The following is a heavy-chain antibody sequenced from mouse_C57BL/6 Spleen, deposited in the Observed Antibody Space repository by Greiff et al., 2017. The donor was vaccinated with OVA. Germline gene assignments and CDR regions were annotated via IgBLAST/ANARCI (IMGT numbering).Heavy chain of an antibody. Sequence: QVQLQQSGAELARPGASVKLSCKASGYTFTSYGISWVKQRTGQGLEWIGEIYPRSGNTYYNEKFKGKATLTADKSSSTAYMELRSLTSEDSAVYFCARGGILRPRGVMDCWGQGTSVTVSS. CDR1: GYTFTSYG. CDR2: IYPRSGNT. J-gene: IGHJ4*01. V-gene: IGHV1-81*01. D-gene: IGHD1-2*01. CDR3: ARGGILRPRGVMDC.